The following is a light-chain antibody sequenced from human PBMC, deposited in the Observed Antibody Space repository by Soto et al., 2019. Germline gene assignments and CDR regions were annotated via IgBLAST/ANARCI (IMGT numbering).Light chain of an antibody. CDR2: DAS. CDR1: QRITTNY. V-gene: IGKV3-20*01. CDR3: QQYSSSSWT. J-gene: IGKJ1*01. Sequence: EVVLTQSPGTLSLSPGERATLSCRASQRITTNYLAWYQQQKPGQAPRLLIYDASKRATGVPYRFSGSGSGKDFTLAISRLEPEDFGVYYCQQYSSSSWTFGQGTKVEIK.